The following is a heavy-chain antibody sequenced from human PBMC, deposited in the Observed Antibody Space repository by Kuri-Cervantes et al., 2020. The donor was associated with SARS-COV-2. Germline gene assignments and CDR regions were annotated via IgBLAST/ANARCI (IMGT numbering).Heavy chain of an antibody. CDR1: GFTFSSYS. V-gene: IGHV3-53*01. CDR3: TTLIDY. Sequence: GGSLRLSCAASGFTFSSYSMNWVRQAPGKGLEWVSVIYSGGSTYYADSVKGRLTISRDNSKNTLYLQMNSLKTEDTAVYYCTTLIDYWGQGALVTVSS. CDR2: IYSGGST. J-gene: IGHJ4*02.